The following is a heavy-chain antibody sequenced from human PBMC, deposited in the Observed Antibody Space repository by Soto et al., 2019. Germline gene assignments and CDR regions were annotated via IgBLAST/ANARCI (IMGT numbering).Heavy chain of an antibody. J-gene: IGHJ6*02. CDR2: INSDGSST. Sequence: GGSLRLSCAASGFTFSSYWMHWVRQAPGKGLVWVSRINSDGSSTSYADSVKGRFTISRDNAKNTLYLQMNSLRAEDTAVYYCARGFGLFYGSGRRGGRYGMDVWGQGTTVTVSS. D-gene: IGHD3-10*01. V-gene: IGHV3-74*01. CDR1: GFTFSSYW. CDR3: ARGFGLFYGSGRRGGRYGMDV.